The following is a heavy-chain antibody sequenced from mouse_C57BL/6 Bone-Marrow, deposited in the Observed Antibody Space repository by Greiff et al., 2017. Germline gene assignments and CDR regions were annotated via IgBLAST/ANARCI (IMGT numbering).Heavy chain of an antibody. J-gene: IGHJ4*01. V-gene: IGHV1-64*01. CDR3: ARSYDYDDYTMDY. D-gene: IGHD2-4*01. Sequence: LQQPGAELVNPGASVRLSSKPSGSPFPNYWMPWVKRRPGQGLEWMGMMNPNGGSPDYNKKSKGEATLSVDKSSRTAYMELSSLTSEDSAVYYCARSYDYDDYTMDYWGQGTSVTVSS. CDR2: MNPNGGSP. CDR1: GSPFPNYW.